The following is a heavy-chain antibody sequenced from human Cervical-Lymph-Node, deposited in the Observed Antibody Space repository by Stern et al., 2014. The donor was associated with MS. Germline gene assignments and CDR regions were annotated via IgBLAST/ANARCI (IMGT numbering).Heavy chain of an antibody. V-gene: IGHV3-9*01. CDR3: ANDLDSSGYYYAIDY. CDR1: GFKFDDYA. D-gene: IGHD3-22*01. Sequence: MQLVQSGGGLVQPGRSLRLSCAASGFKFDDYAMHWVRQAQGKGLEWVSGISGNSGSKDYADSVKGRFIISRDNAKNSLYLQMNSLRAEDTALYYCANDLDSSGYYYAIDYWGQGTLVTVSS. J-gene: IGHJ4*02. CDR2: ISGNSGSK.